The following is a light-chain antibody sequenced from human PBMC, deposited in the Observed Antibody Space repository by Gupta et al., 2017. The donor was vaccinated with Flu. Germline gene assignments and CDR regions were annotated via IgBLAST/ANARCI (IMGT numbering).Light chain of an antibody. CDR2: DND. CDR3: GTWDNSLSAVV. Sequence: QSVLTQPPSVSAAPGQKVAISCSGITSNIGINYVSWYQLVPGAAPQLLIYDNDQRPSGIPDRFSGSKSGTSATLGITGLQTGDEADYYCGTWDNSLSAVVFGGGTKLAVL. J-gene: IGLJ2*01. CDR1: TSNIGINY. V-gene: IGLV1-51*01.